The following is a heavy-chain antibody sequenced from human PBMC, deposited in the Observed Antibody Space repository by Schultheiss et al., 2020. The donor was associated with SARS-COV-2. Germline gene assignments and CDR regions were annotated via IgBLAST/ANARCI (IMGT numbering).Heavy chain of an antibody. CDR3: ARDHTYYKGEVTALDL. CDR1: GGSISSGGYY. V-gene: IGHV4-61*08. J-gene: IGHJ5*02. D-gene: IGHD2-21*02. Sequence: SETLSLTCTVSGGSISSGGYYWSWIRQHPGKGLEWIGEINHSGGTNYNPSLKSRVTIAVDTSKNQFSLKLNSVTAADTAVYYCARDHTYYKGEVTALDLWGQGTLVTVSS. CDR2: INHSGGT.